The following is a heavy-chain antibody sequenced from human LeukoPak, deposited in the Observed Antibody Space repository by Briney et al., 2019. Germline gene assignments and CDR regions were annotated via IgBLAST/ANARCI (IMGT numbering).Heavy chain of an antibody. CDR2: IGTTGDT. CDR3: ARAIAVVRGVNYFDY. CDR1: GFTFSSSD. Sequence: GGSLRLSCAASGFTFSSSDMHWVRQITGKGLEWVSAIGTTGDTYYSGSVKGRFTISRENARNSLYLQMNSLRAGDTAVYYCARAIAVVRGVNYFDYWGQGALVTVSS. D-gene: IGHD3-10*01. J-gene: IGHJ4*02. V-gene: IGHV3-13*01.